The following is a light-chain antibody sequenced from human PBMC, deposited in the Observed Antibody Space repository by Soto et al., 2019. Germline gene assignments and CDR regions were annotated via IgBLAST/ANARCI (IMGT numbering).Light chain of an antibody. CDR1: SSDVGGYRY. CDR2: EVN. Sequence: QSALTQPPSVSGSPGQSVTISCTGTSSDVGGYRYVSWFQQHPGRAPELMIFEVNKRPSGVPDRFSGSKSGNTASLTVSGLQAEDEADYYCSSYTGSNNLLFGGGTKVTVL. J-gene: IGLJ2*01. V-gene: IGLV2-8*01. CDR3: SSYTGSNNLL.